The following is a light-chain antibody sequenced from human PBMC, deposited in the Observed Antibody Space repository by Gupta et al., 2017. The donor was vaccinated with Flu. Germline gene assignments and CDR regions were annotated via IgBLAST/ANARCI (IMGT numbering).Light chain of an antibody. CDR2: RDD. V-gene: IGLV3-9*02. CDR3: QVWASGIVV. J-gene: IGLJ2*01. Sequence: SYELTPPLSLSVALGQLARVTRGVHQFSDKNLHWYQQKPGQAPVLVIFRDDNRPPGIPERFSGSVSVNTATLTFSTAQAGDEADYFCQVWASGIVVFGGGTRLTVL. CDR1: QFSDKN.